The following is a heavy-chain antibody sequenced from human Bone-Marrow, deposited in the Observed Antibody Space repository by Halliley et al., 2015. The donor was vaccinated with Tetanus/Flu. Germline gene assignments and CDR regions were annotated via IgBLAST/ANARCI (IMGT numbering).Heavy chain of an antibody. V-gene: IGHV3-23*01. Sequence: GSGGNTHYADSVKGRFTIPRDNSKNTVYLHMNSLRDVDTAVYYCAKDKNDFWSGHYRSDGLEVWGQGTTVTVS. D-gene: IGHD3-3*01. J-gene: IGHJ6*02. CDR2: GSGGNT. CDR3: AKDKNDFWSGHYRSDGLEV.